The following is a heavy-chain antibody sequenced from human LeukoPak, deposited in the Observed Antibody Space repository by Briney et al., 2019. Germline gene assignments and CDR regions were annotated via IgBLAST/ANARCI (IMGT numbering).Heavy chain of an antibody. CDR1: GDSISSGDYY. CDR3: AKDGTRPYYGSGSYYNYFEN. D-gene: IGHD3-10*01. Sequence: ASETLSLTCTVSGDSISSGDYYWSWIRQPAGKGLEWIGRISSSGSTNYNPSLKSRVTISVDTSKNQFSLKLSSVTAADTALYFCAKDGTRPYYGSGSYYNYFENWGQGTLVTVSS. CDR2: ISSSGST. V-gene: IGHV4-61*02. J-gene: IGHJ4*02.